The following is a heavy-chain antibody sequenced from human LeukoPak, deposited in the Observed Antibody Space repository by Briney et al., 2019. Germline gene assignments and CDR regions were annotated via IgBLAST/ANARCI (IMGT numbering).Heavy chain of an antibody. CDR3: ANLRRYDSSGYYSDY. J-gene: IGHJ4*02. Sequence: PSETLSLTCSVSGGSISSRSYYWGWIRQPPGKGLEWIGYIYSSGSTNYNPSLKSRVTISVDTSKNQFSLKLSSVTAADTAVYYCANLRRYDSSGYYSDYWGQGTLVTVSP. V-gene: IGHV4-61*05. CDR1: GGSISSRSYY. CDR2: IYSSGST. D-gene: IGHD3-22*01.